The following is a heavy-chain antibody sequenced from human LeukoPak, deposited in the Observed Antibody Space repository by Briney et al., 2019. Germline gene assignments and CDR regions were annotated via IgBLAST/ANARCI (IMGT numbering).Heavy chain of an antibody. D-gene: IGHD5-24*01. Sequence: GASVKVSCKASGGTFSSYAISWVRQAPGQGLEWMGGIIPIFGTANYAQKFQGRVTITADESTSTAYMELSSLRSEDTAVYYCASDLEMATTAKSSDAFDIWGQGTMVTVSS. V-gene: IGHV1-69*01. CDR2: IIPIFGTA. CDR3: ASDLEMATTAKSSDAFDI. CDR1: GGTFSSYA. J-gene: IGHJ3*02.